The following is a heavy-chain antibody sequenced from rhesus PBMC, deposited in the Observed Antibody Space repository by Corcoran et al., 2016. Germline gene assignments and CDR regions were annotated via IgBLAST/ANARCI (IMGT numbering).Heavy chain of an antibody. J-gene: IGHJ4*01. D-gene: IGHD1-44*01. V-gene: IGHV4-160*01. CDR1: GGSISSNY. CDR3: ATGGPNSPD. CDR2: MCGGVGIT. Sequence: QVQLQESGPGLVKPSETLSLTCAVSGGSISSNYWSWIRQSPGKGLEWIGRMCGGVGITGYNPSLKSRVTISTDTSKNQFSLKLRSVTAADTAVYFCATGGPNSPDWGQGVLVTVSS.